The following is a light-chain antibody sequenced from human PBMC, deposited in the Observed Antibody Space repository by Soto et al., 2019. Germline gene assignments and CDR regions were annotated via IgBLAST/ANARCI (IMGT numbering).Light chain of an antibody. CDR3: QQRSNWPPFT. Sequence: EIVLTQSPATLSLSPGARATLSCRASQSVSSYLAWYQQKPGQAPRLLIYDASNRATGIPARFSGSGSGTDVTLTVSSLAPEDFAVYYCQQRSNWPPFTFGQGTRLESK. J-gene: IGKJ5*01. CDR2: DAS. V-gene: IGKV3-11*01. CDR1: QSVSSY.